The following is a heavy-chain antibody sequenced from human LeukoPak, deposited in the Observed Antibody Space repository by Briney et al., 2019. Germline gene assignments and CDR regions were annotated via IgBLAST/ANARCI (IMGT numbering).Heavy chain of an antibody. CDR3: AKRAALAVAGSNLVY. V-gene: IGHV3-23*01. D-gene: IGHD6-19*01. Sequence: GGSLRLSCAASGFTFSNYAMTWVRQAPGKGLEWVSGISGSGGSTYYADSVKGRFTISRDNSKNTLYLQMNSLRAEDTAVYYCAKRAALAVAGSNLVYWGQGTLVTVSS. J-gene: IGHJ4*02. CDR1: GFTFSNYA. CDR2: ISGSGGST.